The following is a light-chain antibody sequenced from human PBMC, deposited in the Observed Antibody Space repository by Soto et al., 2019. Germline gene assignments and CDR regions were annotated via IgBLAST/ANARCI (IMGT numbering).Light chain of an antibody. Sequence: DIQMTQSPSTLSASVGDRVTISCRASQNIDRWLAWYQQKPGKAPKVLIYEASRLESGVPSRFSGSGSGTDFTLTINRLEPEDFAVYYCQQYENSPITFGQGTRLEIK. CDR3: QQYENSPIT. V-gene: IGKV1-5*01. J-gene: IGKJ5*01. CDR1: QNIDRW. CDR2: EAS.